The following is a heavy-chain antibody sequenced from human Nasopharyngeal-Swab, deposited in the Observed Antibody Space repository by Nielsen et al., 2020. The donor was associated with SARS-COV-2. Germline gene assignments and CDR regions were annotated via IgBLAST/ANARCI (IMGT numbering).Heavy chain of an antibody. D-gene: IGHD2-15*01. Sequence: GESLKISCAASGFTFSDYYMTWIRQAPGKRLDWVSYISSGSSYTNYADSVRGRFTISRDNAKNSLYLQMNSLRAEDTAIYYCERYSTYCSGGTCYNPLHYWGQGTLVTVSS. CDR3: ERYSTYCSGGTCYNPLHY. CDR1: GFTFSDYY. J-gene: IGHJ4*02. V-gene: IGHV3-11*06. CDR2: ISSGSSYT.